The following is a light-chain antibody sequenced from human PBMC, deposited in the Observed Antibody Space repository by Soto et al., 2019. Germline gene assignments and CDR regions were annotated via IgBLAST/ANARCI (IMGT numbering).Light chain of an antibody. CDR2: GAS. Sequence: EIVLTQSPATLSLSPGERATLSCRASQSVSSSYLAWYQQKPGQAPRLLIYGASNRATGIPDRFSGSGSGTDFTLTISRLEPEDFAVYYCQQYVTSPWAFGQGTK. CDR1: QSVSSSY. J-gene: IGKJ1*01. V-gene: IGKV3-20*01. CDR3: QQYVTSPWA.